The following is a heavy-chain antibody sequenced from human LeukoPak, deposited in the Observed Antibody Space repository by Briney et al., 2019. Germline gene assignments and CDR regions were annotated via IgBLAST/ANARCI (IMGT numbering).Heavy chain of an antibody. CDR2: ISSSSSYI. V-gene: IGHV3-21*01. D-gene: IGHD3-22*01. J-gene: IGHJ4*02. Sequence: GGSLRLSCAASGFTFSNYTMNWVRQAPGQGLEWVSSISSSSSYIYYADSMQGRFTISRDNAKNSLCLQMNSLRAEDTAVYYCVSVPYYYHSCFWGQGTLVTVSS. CDR1: GFTFSNYT. CDR3: VSVPYYYHSCF.